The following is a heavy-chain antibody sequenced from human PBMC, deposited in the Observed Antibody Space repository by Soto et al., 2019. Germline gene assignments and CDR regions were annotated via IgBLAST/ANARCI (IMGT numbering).Heavy chain of an antibody. Sequence: GGSLRLSCAASGFTFSSYAMHWVRQPPGKGLQWLAVISYDGNNKYYADSVEGRFTISRDNSKNTVYLQMNSLRLEDTAVYYCARSVLGRAYCTNGVCETNNWFDPWGQGTLVTVSS. CDR3: ARSVLGRAYCTNGVCETNNWFDP. J-gene: IGHJ5*02. V-gene: IGHV3-30*03. D-gene: IGHD2-8*01. CDR2: ISYDGNNK. CDR1: GFTFSSYA.